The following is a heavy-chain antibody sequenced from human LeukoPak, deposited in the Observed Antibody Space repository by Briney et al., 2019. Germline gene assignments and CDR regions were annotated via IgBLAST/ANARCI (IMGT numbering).Heavy chain of an antibody. J-gene: IGHJ4*02. CDR2: IYTSGST. V-gene: IGHV4-4*07. CDR3: AREGSYYYDSRIFDY. Sequence: PSETLSLTCTVSGGSISSYYWSWIRQPAGKGLEWIGRIYTSGSTNYNPSLKSRVTMSVDTSKNQFSLKLSSVTAADTAVYYCAREGSYYYDSRIFDYWGQGTLVTVSS. D-gene: IGHD3-22*01. CDR1: GGSISSYY.